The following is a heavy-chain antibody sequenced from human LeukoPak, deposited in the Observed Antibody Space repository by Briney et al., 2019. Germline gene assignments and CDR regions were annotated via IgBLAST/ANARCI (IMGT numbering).Heavy chain of an antibody. Sequence: GGSLRLSCAASGFTFSSYAMSWVRQAPGKGLEWVSAISGSGGSTYYADSVKGRFTISRDNSKNTLYLQMNSLRAEDTAVYYCAQGDSGYENYYYYYYMGVWGKGTTVTVSS. J-gene: IGHJ6*03. CDR3: AQGDSGYENYYYYYYMGV. V-gene: IGHV3-23*01. CDR2: ISGSGGST. CDR1: GFTFSSYA. D-gene: IGHD5-12*01.